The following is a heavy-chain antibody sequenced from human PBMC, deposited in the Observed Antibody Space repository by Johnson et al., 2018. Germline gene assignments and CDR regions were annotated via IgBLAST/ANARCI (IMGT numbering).Heavy chain of an antibody. CDR2: IIPIFGPT. V-gene: IGHV1-69*01. Sequence: VQLVESGAEVKKPGSSVKVSCKASGGTSNNYAISWVRQAPGQGLEWMGGIIPIFGPTNYALKFQGRVTITADESTGTAYMELSSLRSEDTAMYDCARRDSVVVAAATMYAYTFDIWGQGTMATVSS. J-gene: IGHJ3*02. CDR1: GGTSNNYA. CDR3: ARRDSVVVAAATMYAYTFDI. D-gene: IGHD2-15*01.